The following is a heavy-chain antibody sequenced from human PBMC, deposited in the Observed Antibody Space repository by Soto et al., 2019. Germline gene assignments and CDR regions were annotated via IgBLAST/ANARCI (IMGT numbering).Heavy chain of an antibody. D-gene: IGHD3-10*01. V-gene: IGHV1-69*01. CDR1: GGTFSSYA. CDR3: ARDPRRGRLVYYGMDV. Sequence: QVQLVQSGAEVKKPGSSVKVSCKASGGTFSSYAISWVRQAPGQGLEWMGGIIPIFGTANYAQKFQGRVTITADESTSTAFMELSSLRSEDTAVYYCARDPRRGRLVYYGMDVWGQGTTVTVSS. CDR2: IIPIFGTA. J-gene: IGHJ6*02.